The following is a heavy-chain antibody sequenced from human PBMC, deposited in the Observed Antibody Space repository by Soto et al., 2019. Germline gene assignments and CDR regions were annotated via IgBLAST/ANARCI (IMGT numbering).Heavy chain of an antibody. CDR2: INAGNGNT. Sequence: ASVKVSCKASGYTFTSYAMHWVRQAPGQRLEWMGWINAGNGNTKYSRKFQGRVTITRDTSASTAYMELSSLRSEDTAVYYCARDRRRINYYGSGRYWAGYGMDVWGQRTTVTVSS. CDR3: ARDRRRINYYGSGRYWAGYGMDV. CDR1: GYTFTSYA. J-gene: IGHJ6*02. V-gene: IGHV1-3*01. D-gene: IGHD3-10*01.